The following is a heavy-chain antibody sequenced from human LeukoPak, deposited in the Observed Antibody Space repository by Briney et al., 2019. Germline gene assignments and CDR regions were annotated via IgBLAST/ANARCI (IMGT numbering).Heavy chain of an antibody. V-gene: IGHV4-30-4*08. D-gene: IGHD5-12*01. CDR2: IYYSRSN. CDR3: ARGSVDIVATIGGGYYYYYMDV. J-gene: IGHJ6*03. Sequence: TSETLSLTCTVSGGSISSGDYYWSWLRQPPGKGLVWIGYIYYSRSNYSNPSLKRRVTISLDTSKNQFSLKLSSVTAADTAVYYCARGSVDIVATIGGGYYYYYMDVWGKGTTVTVSS. CDR1: GGSISSGDYY.